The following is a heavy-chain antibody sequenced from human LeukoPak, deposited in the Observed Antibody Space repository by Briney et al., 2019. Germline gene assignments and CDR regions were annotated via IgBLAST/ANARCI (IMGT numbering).Heavy chain of an antibody. CDR2: ISGSGSST. Sequence: GGSLRLSCAASGFTFSSYAMSWVRQAPGKGLEWVSTISGSGSSTYYADSVKGRFTISRDNSKNTLYLQMNNLRAEDTAVYYCAKKGYYDGSGYYMYYFDHWGQGTLVTVSS. CDR3: AKKGYYDGSGYYMYYFDH. V-gene: IGHV3-23*01. J-gene: IGHJ4*02. CDR1: GFTFSSYA. D-gene: IGHD3-22*01.